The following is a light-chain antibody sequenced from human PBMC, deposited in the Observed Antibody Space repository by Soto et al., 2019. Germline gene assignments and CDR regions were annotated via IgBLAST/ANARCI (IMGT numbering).Light chain of an antibody. Sequence: QSVLTQPPSASGTPGQRFTISRSGSSSNIGTNTVIWYQQLPGAAPKLLIYSDNQRPSGVPDRFSGSRSGTSASLAISGLQSEDEADYFCAAWDVSLVVFGGGTKLTVL. J-gene: IGLJ2*01. CDR3: AAWDVSLVV. CDR2: SDN. CDR1: SSNIGTNT. V-gene: IGLV1-44*01.